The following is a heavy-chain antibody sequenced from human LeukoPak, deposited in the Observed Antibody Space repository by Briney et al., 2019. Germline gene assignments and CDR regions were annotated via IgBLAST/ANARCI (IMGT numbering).Heavy chain of an antibody. CDR2: LYTAGPT. D-gene: IGHD3-10*01. CDR1: GFTFSSYS. Sequence: GGSLRLSCAASGFTFSSYSMSWVRQAPGKGLEWVSVLYTAGPTHYADSVQGRFTISRDNSKNTVFLQMDNLRADDTATYYCARSGPSILWSKYFDYWGQGALVTVSS. CDR3: ARSGPSILWSKYFDY. V-gene: IGHV3-66*01. J-gene: IGHJ4*02.